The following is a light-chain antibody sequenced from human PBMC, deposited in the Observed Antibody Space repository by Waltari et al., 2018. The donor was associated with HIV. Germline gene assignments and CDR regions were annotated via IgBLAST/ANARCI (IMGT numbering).Light chain of an antibody. J-gene: IGKJ3*01. CDR2: AAS. V-gene: IGKV1-9*01. CDR3: QHLNTYPLFA. CDR1: QAIGSN. Sequence: DIQLTQSPSFVSASVGDRVTITCRASQAIGSNLVWYRQSPGQGPRLLIFAASTLESGVPSRFSGTGSGTEFALTIKSLQPEDFATYYCQHLNTYPLFAFGPGTTVDIK.